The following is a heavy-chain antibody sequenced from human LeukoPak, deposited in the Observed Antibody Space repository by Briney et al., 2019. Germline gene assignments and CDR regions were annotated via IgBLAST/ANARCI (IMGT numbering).Heavy chain of an antibody. CDR1: GFTFTTYE. CDR2: ISSSGSAM. V-gene: IGHV3-48*03. CDR3: AKTRYNWNYWFDP. J-gene: IGHJ5*02. Sequence: GGSLRLSCAASGFTFTTYEMNWVRQAPGKGLEWISWISSSGSAMYYADSVKGRFTISRDNAKNSLYLQMNSLRAEDTAVYYCAKTRYNWNYWFDPWGQGTLVTVSS. D-gene: IGHD1-7*01.